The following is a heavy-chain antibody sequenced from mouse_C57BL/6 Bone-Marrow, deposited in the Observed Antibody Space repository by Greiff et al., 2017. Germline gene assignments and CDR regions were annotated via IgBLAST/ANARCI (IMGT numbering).Heavy chain of an antibody. CDR1: GYSITSGYY. CDR3: ARGDYGSSFWYFDV. CDR2: ISYDGSN. J-gene: IGHJ1*03. D-gene: IGHD1-1*01. Sequence: DVKLVESGPGLVKPSQSLSLTCSVTGYSITSGYYWNWIRQFPGNKLEWMGYISYDGSNNYNPSLKNRISITRDTSKNQFFLKLNSVTTEDTATYYCARGDYGSSFWYFDVWGTGTTVTVSS. V-gene: IGHV3-6*01.